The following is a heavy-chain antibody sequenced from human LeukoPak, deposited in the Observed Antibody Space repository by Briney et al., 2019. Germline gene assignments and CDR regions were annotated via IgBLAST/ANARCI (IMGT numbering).Heavy chain of an antibody. D-gene: IGHD3-22*01. CDR2: IKQDGSEK. J-gene: IGHJ4*02. V-gene: IGHV3-7*01. Sequence: GGSLRLSCAASGFTFSSYWMSWVRQAPGKELEWVANIKQDGSEKYYMDSVKGRFIISRDNAKNSLYLQMNSLRAEDTAVYYCARGHDSSGYGLFDYWGQGTLVTVSS. CDR3: ARGHDSSGYGLFDY. CDR1: GFTFSSYW.